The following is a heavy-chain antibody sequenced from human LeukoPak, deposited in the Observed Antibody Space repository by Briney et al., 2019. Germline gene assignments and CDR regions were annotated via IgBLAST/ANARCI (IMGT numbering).Heavy chain of an antibody. CDR1: GGSISSYY. CDR2: IYYSGST. D-gene: IGHD6-13*01. CDR3: AREWHSSSFTSFDY. J-gene: IGHJ4*02. V-gene: IGHV4-59*01. Sequence: SETLSLTCTVSGGSISSYYWSWIRQPPGKGLEWIGYIYYSGSTNYNPSLKSRVTISVDTSENQFSPKLSSVTAADTAVYYCAREWHSSSFTSFDYWGQGTLVTVSS.